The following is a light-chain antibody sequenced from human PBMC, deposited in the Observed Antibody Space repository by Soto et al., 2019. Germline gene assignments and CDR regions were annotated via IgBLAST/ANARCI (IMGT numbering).Light chain of an antibody. Sequence: DIQMTQSPPTLPASAVDRFTITFRASQDISRWLAWYQQKPGKAPELLIYDVSTLQSGVPSRFSGTGSGTEFTLTISSLQPEDFATYYCQQYNAYYSFGQGTKVDIK. J-gene: IGKJ2*03. CDR2: DVS. CDR3: QQYNAYYS. CDR1: QDISRW. V-gene: IGKV1-5*01.